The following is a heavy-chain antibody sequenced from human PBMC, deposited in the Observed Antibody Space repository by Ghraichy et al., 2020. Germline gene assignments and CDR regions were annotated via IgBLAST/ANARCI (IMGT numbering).Heavy chain of an antibody. CDR2: IKKDGSEK. J-gene: IGHJ5*02. CDR3: ARGGITWDP. Sequence: GGSLRLSCAGSGFTFSNYWMSWVRQAPGKGLEWVATIKKDGSEKDYVDSVKGRFTISRDNAKNSLYLQMNSLRVEDTAVYYCARGGITWDPWGQGTLVTVSS. D-gene: IGHD3-16*01. CDR1: GFTFSNYW. V-gene: IGHV3-7*01.